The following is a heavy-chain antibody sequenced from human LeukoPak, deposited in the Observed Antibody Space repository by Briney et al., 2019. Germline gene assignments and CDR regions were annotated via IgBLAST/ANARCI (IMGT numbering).Heavy chain of an antibody. J-gene: IGHJ6*03. CDR2: IIPIFGTA. V-gene: IGHV1-69*01. CDR3: ARAITYYYYYYYMDV. Sequence: SVKVSCKASGGTFSSYAISWVRQAPGQGLEWMGGIIPIFGTANYAQKLQGRVTITADESTSTAYMELSSLRSEDTAVYYCARAITYYYYYYYMDVWGKGTTVTVSS. D-gene: IGHD5-12*01. CDR1: GGTFSSYA.